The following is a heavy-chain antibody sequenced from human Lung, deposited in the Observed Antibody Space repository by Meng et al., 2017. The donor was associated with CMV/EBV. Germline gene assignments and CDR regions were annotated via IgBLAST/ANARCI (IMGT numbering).Heavy chain of an antibody. CDR1: GHPITTYY. D-gene: IGHD2-15*01. CDR3: ARDRAAFGYYYYAMDV. Sequence: SETXSLXXTVSGHPITTYYWSWIRQPPGKGLEWIGYISYSGSTNYSPSLRSRVSLSVDTSKNQFSLELSAVTAADTAIYYCARDRAAFGYYYYAMDVWGQGTTVXVSS. CDR2: ISYSGST. J-gene: IGHJ6*02. V-gene: IGHV4-59*01.